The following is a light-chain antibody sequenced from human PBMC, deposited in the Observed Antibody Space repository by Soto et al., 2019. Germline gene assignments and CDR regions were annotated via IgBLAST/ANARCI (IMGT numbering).Light chain of an antibody. Sequence: DSLLTQSPSFMSASVGDRPTITCGASQDIRRSLAWYQQKPGKAPNLLIYTVSTLQSGVPSRFSGSRSGTEFTLTISSLQPEDFATYYCQQFNSSPFTFGGGTKVEI. V-gene: IGKV1-9*01. CDR1: QDIRRS. J-gene: IGKJ4*01. CDR2: TVS. CDR3: QQFNSSPFT.